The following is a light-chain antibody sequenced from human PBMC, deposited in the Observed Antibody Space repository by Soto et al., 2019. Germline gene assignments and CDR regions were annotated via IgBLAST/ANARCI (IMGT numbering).Light chain of an antibody. V-gene: IGKV1-5*01. CDR1: QSISSW. J-gene: IGKJ1*01. CDR3: QQYNSYPWT. CDR2: HAY. Sequence: DIPMTQSPSTLSASVGDRVTLTCRASQSISSWLAWCQQKPGKAPKLLIYHAYSLESGVPSRFSGSESGTEFTLTINSLQPDDFATYYCQQYNSYPWTFGQGTKVEIK.